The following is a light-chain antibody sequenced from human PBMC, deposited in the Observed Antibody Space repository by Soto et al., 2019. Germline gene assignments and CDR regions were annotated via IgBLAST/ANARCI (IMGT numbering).Light chain of an antibody. CDR2: SDN. J-gene: IGLJ1*01. Sequence: QSVLTQPPSASGTPGQRVTISCSGSSSDIGSNTVSWYQQLPGTAPKLLIYSDNQRPSGVPDRFSGSKSGTSASLAISGLQSEDEADYYCAAWDDRVIGYVFGTGTKLTVL. CDR3: AAWDDRVIGYV. CDR1: SSDIGSNT. V-gene: IGLV1-44*01.